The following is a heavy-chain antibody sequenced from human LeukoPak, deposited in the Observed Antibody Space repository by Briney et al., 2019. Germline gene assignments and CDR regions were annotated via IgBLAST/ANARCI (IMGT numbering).Heavy chain of an antibody. V-gene: IGHV4-59*12. Sequence: PSETLSLTCTVSGGSISSYYWSWIRQPPGKGLEWIGEIYHSGSTNYNPSLKSRVTISVDKSKNQFSLKLSSVTAADTAVYYCARLSYSGIAARKFDYWGQGTLVTVSS. CDR2: IYHSGST. J-gene: IGHJ4*02. CDR3: ARLSYSGIAARKFDY. D-gene: IGHD6-6*01. CDR1: GGSISSYY.